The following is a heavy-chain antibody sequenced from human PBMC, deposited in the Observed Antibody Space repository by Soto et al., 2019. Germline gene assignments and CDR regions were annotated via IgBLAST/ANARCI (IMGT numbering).Heavy chain of an antibody. Sequence: QVQLVESGGGVVQPGGSLRLSCAASGFTFSSYAMHWVRQAPGKGLEWVAVISYDGSNKYYADSVKGRFTISRDNSKNTLYLQMNSLRAEDTAVYYCARSRNPTRYIDYWGQGTLVTVSS. J-gene: IGHJ4*02. V-gene: IGHV3-30-3*01. D-gene: IGHD5-12*01. CDR3: ARSRNPTRYIDY. CDR2: ISYDGSNK. CDR1: GFTFSSYA.